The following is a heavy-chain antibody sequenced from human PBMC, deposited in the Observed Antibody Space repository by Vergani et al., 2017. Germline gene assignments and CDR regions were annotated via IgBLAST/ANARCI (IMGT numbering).Heavy chain of an antibody. Sequence: AQLLESGGGLVQPGGSLRLSCAASGFTFSNFGMHWIRQAPGKGLEWLAYIGKDGINTRYRDAVKGRFTVSRDNSKDILYLQMDSLRSEDTALYYCAKYLRDSTDGLPDSWGPGTLVIVSS. D-gene: IGHD2-21*02. J-gene: IGHJ4*02. CDR2: IGKDGINT. CDR1: GFTFSNFG. CDR3: AKYLRDSTDGLPDS. V-gene: IGHV3-30*02.